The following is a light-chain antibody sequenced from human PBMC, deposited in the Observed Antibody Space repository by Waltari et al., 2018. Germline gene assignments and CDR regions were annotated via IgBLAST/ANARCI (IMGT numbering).Light chain of an antibody. J-gene: IGKJ2*01. CDR3: QQYYSTPHT. Sequence: DVVLTQSPDSLSVSLGERATINCRSSQSLLYDTHYKNYLAGYQQKPGQPPKLLIYWATTRESGVPVRFSGGVSGTDFTLTISGLQIEDVAVYYCQQYYSTPHTFGQGTKLEIK. V-gene: IGKV4-1*01. CDR2: WAT. CDR1: QSLLYDTHYKNY.